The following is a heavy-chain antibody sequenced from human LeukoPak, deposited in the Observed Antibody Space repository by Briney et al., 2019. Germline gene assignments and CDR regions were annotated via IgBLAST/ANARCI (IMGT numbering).Heavy chain of an antibody. CDR1: GYTFTGYY. D-gene: IGHD1-26*01. CDR3: ARAGAVVGATWSYYFDY. J-gene: IGHJ4*02. V-gene: IGHV1-2*02. Sequence: GASVKVSCKASGYTFTGYYMHWVRQAPGQGLEWMGWINPNSGGTNYAQKFQGRVTMTRDTSISTAYMELSRLRSDDTAVYYCARAGAVVGATWSYYFDYWGQGTLVTVSS. CDR2: INPNSGGT.